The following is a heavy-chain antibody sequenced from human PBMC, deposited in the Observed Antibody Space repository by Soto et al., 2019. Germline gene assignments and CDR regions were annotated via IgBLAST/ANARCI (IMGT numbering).Heavy chain of an antibody. CDR2: IYYSGST. Sequence: QVQLQESGPGLVKPSETLSLTCTVSGGSISSYYWSWIRQPPGKGLEWIGYIYYSGSTNYNPSLKSRVTISVDTSKNQFSLKLSSVTAADTAVYYCASGGGGPYSSSSLGAFDIWGQGTMVTVSS. D-gene: IGHD6-6*01. CDR3: ASGGGGPYSSSSLGAFDI. V-gene: IGHV4-59*01. J-gene: IGHJ3*02. CDR1: GGSISSYY.